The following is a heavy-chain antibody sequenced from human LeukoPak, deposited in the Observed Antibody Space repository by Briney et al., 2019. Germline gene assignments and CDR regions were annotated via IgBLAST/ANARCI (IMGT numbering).Heavy chain of an antibody. CDR3: AKLAFYETSAPLRDISF. CDR2: IRPTGTNT. CDR1: GFPFNTYA. V-gene: IGHV3-23*01. D-gene: IGHD3-3*02. Sequence: GGSLRLSCAASGFPFNTYAMSWVRQAPGKGLEYISVIRPTGTNTFYASSVKGRFTISRDDSRTTVYLQMSSLRAEDTAIYYCAKLAFYETSAPLRDISFWGQGTLVTVSS. J-gene: IGHJ4*02.